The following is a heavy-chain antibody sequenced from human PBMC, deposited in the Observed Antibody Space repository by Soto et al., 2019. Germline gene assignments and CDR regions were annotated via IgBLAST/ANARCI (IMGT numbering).Heavy chain of an antibody. CDR2: IHFDGSTT. CDR3: SCDANIRGYYPFDY. Sequence: EVQLVESGGGLVQPGGSLRLSCAASGFTFRSYGMHWARQAPGKGLVWVSRIHFDGSTTHYADSVKGRLTISRDNAKNTQYLQVKRMTAEKTAVYDFSCDANIRGYYPFDYWGQGTLVTVSS. J-gene: IGHJ4*02. CDR1: GFTFRSYG. V-gene: IGHV3-74*01. D-gene: IGHD6-25*01.